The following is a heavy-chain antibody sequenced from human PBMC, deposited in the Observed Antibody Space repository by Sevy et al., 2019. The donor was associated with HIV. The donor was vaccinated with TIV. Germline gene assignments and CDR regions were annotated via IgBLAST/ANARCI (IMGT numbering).Heavy chain of an antibody. Sequence: GGSLRLSCTASGFTFGDYAMSWFRQAPGKGLEWVGFIRSKAYGGTTEYAASVKGKFTISRDDPKSIAYLQMNSLKTEDTAVYYCTREDYDFWGGYYTGGYWGQGTLVTVSS. J-gene: IGHJ4*02. V-gene: IGHV3-49*03. CDR3: TREDYDFWGGYYTGGY. D-gene: IGHD3-3*01. CDR1: GFTFGDYA. CDR2: IRSKAYGGTT.